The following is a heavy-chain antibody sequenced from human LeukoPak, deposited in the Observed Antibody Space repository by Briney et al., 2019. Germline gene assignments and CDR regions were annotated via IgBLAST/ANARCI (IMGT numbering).Heavy chain of an antibody. Sequence: SETLSLTCTVSGGSISSYYWSWIRQPPGKGLEWIGYIYYSGSTNYNPSLKSRVTISVDTSKNQFSLKLSSVTAADTAVYYCARWTGSSWDYYFDYWGQGTLVTVSS. CDR1: GGSISSYY. V-gene: IGHV4-59*08. J-gene: IGHJ4*02. CDR2: IYYSGST. D-gene: IGHD6-13*01. CDR3: ARWTGSSWDYYFDY.